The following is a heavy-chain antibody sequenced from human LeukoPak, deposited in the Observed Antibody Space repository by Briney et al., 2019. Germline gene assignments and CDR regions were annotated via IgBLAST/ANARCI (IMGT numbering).Heavy chain of an antibody. D-gene: IGHD5-24*01. V-gene: IGHV3-74*01. CDR1: GFTFSRYW. CDR3: ARYNARAMDV. Sequence: GGSLRLSCAASGFTFSRYWMHWVRHAPGKGLVWVSRINSDGSSTSYAGSVKGRFTISRDNAKNTLYLQMTRLRAEDTAVYHCARYNARAMDVWGKGTTVTTSS. CDR2: INSDGSST. J-gene: IGHJ6*03.